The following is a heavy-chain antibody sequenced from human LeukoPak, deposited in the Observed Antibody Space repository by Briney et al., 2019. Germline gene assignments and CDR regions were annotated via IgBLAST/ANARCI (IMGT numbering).Heavy chain of an antibody. CDR3: ARGGGYDYRGFLNY. D-gene: IGHD5-12*01. CDR1: GFTFSSYE. J-gene: IGHJ4*02. CDR2: ISSSGSTI. Sequence: GGSLRLSCAASGFTFSSYEMNWVRQAPGKGLEWVSYISSSGSTIYYADSVKGRFTISRDNAKNSLYLQMNSLRAEDTAVYYCARGGGYDYRGFLNYWGQGTLVTVSS. V-gene: IGHV3-48*03.